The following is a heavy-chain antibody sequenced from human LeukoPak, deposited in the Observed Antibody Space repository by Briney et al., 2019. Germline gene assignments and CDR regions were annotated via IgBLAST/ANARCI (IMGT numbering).Heavy chain of an antibody. D-gene: IGHD3-10*01. Sequence: PGGSLRLSCAASGFTFSSYDMHWVRQATGKGLEWVSAIGTAGDTYYPGSVKGRFTISRENAKNSLYLQMNSLRAGDTAVYYCARGRTWFGEPIAPSYGMDVWGQGTTVTVSS. J-gene: IGHJ6*02. CDR3: ARGRTWFGEPIAPSYGMDV. CDR1: GFTFSSYD. CDR2: IGTAGDT. V-gene: IGHV3-13*01.